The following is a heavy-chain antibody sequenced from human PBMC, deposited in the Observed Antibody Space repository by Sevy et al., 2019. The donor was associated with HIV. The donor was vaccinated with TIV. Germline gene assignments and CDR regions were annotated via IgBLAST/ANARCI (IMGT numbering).Heavy chain of an antibody. Sequence: GGSLRLSCAASGFTFSSYWMSWVRQAPGKGLEWVANIKQDGSEKYYVDSVKGRFTISRDNAKNSLYLQMNSLRAEDTAVYYCARGPIGWKWLLLLTFDYWGQGTLVTVSS. D-gene: IGHD3-22*01. CDR3: ARGPIGWKWLLLLTFDY. J-gene: IGHJ4*02. V-gene: IGHV3-7*03. CDR1: GFTFSSYW. CDR2: IKQDGSEK.